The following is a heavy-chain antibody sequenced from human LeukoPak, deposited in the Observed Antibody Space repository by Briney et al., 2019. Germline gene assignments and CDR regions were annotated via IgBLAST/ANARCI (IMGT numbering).Heavy chain of an antibody. D-gene: IGHD3-10*01. J-gene: IGHJ4*02. CDR3: ARYPITYYYGSGSSPPFDY. CDR1: GFTFSSYG. V-gene: IGHV3-30*02. Sequence: PGGSLRLSCAASGFTFSSYGMHWVRQAPGKGLEWVAFIRYDGSNKYYADSVKGRFTISRDNSKNTLYLQMNSLRAEDTAVYYCARYPITYYYGSGSSPPFDYWGQGTLVTVSS. CDR2: IRYDGSNK.